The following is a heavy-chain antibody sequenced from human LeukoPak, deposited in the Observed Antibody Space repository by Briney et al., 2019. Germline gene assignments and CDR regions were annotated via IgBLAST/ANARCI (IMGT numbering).Heavy chain of an antibody. V-gene: IGHV5-51*01. CDR2: IYPGDSDT. CDR3: ASQVYCSRTSCYDH. D-gene: IGHD2-2*01. J-gene: IGHJ4*02. CDR1: GYNFATYW. Sequence: GESLKISCKGSGYNFATYWIGWVRQMPGKGLEWMGVIYPGDSDTRYSPSFQGQVTISADKSISTAYLQWSSLKASDSAMYYCASQVYCSRTSCYDHWGQGTLVTVSS.